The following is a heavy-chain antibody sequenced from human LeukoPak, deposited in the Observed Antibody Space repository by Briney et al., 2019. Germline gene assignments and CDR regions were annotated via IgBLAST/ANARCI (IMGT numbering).Heavy chain of an antibody. V-gene: IGHV4-34*01. CDR3: ARGSGRMEGMDV. Sequence: SSETLSLTCAVYGGSFSGYYWSWIRQPPGKGLEWIGEINHSGSTNYNPSLKSRVTISVDTSKNQLSLKLSSVTAADTAVYYCARGSGRMEGMDVWGQGTTVTVSS. D-gene: IGHD1-1*01. CDR1: GGSFSGYY. J-gene: IGHJ6*02. CDR2: INHSGST.